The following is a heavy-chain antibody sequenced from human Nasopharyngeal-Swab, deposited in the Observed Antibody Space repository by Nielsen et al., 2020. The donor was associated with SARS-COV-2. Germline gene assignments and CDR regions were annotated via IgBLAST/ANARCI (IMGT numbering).Heavy chain of an antibody. CDR3: ARVYCSSTSCFYGMDV. V-gene: IGHV1-8*03. Sequence: ASVKVSCKASGYTFTSYDINWVRQATGQGLEWMGWMNPNSGNTGYAQKFQGRVTTTRNTSISTAYMELSSLRSEDTAVYYCARVYCSSTSCFYGMDVWGQGTMVTVSS. CDR1: GYTFTSYD. D-gene: IGHD2-2*01. CDR2: MNPNSGNT. J-gene: IGHJ6*02.